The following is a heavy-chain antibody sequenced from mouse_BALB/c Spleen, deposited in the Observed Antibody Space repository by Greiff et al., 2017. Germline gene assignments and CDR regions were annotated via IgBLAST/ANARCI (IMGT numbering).Heavy chain of an antibody. Sequence: VQGVESGPGLVAPSQSLSITCTVSGFSLTSYGVHWVRQPPGKGLEWLGVIWAGGSTNYNSALMSRLSISKDNSKSQVFLKMNSLQTDDTAMYYCARAPYGNHVGFAYWGQGTLVTVSA. D-gene: IGHD2-1*01. CDR2: IWAGGST. CDR3: ARAPYGNHVGFAY. V-gene: IGHV2-9*02. CDR1: GFSLTSYG. J-gene: IGHJ3*01.